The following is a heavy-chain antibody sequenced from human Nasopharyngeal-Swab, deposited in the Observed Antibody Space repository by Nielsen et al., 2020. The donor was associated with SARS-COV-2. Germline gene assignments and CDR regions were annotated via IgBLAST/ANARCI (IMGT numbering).Heavy chain of an antibody. Sequence: SETLSLTCTVSGGSISSGRYYWSWIRQHPGNGLEWIGYIYYSGSTYYNPSLKSRVTISVDTSKNQFSLKLSSVTAADTTVYYCARDTGIAEQWLVRTVDAFDIWGQGTMVTVSS. D-gene: IGHD6-19*01. CDR1: GGSISSGRYY. V-gene: IGHV4-31*03. CDR2: IYYSGST. J-gene: IGHJ3*02. CDR3: ARDTGIAEQWLVRTVDAFDI.